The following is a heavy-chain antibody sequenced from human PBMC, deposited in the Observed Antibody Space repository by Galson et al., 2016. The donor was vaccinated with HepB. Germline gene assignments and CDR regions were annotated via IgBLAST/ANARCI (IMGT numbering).Heavy chain of an antibody. Sequence: SLRLSCAASGFIFRTYSMAWVRQPPGKGMEWVSFLSSGSQFIYSADPVKGRFTTSRDNARSSLYLELNSLRDEDTAVYYCAKEADIGANDETFDMWGQGTMVTVSS. V-gene: IGHV3-21*01. CDR2: LSSGSQFI. D-gene: IGHD3-16*01. CDR1: GFIFRTYS. J-gene: IGHJ3*02. CDR3: AKEADIGANDETFDM.